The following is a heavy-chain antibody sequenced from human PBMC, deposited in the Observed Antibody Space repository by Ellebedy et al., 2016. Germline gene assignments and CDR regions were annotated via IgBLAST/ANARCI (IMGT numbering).Heavy chain of an antibody. J-gene: IGHJ6*02. Sequence: GESLKISCAASGFTFSSYSMNWVRQAPGKGLEWVSSISSSSSYIYYADSVKGRFTISRDNAKNSLYLQMNSLRAEDTAVYYCARDRTTYGMDVWGQGTTVTVFS. CDR2: ISSSSSYI. CDR3: ARDRTTYGMDV. D-gene: IGHD1-14*01. V-gene: IGHV3-21*01. CDR1: GFTFSSYS.